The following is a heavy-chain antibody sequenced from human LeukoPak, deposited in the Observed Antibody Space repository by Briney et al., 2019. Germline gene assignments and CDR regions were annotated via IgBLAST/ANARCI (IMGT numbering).Heavy chain of an antibody. V-gene: IGHV4-61*02. J-gene: IGHJ6*02. CDR3: ARDGPLDYGDYYGMDV. CDR2: IYTSGGA. Sequence: PSETLSLTCTVAGVSMSSGRYYRSWIRQPAGKGLEWIGRIYTSGGAHYNPSLKSRVTISVDASKNQFSLKLSSVTAADTAVYYCARDGPLDYGDYYGMDVWGQGTTVTVSS. CDR1: GVSMSSGRYY. D-gene: IGHD4-17*01.